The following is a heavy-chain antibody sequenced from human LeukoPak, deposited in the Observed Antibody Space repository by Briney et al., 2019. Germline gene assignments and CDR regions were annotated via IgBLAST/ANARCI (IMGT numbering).Heavy chain of an antibody. CDR2: IRYDGNIK. D-gene: IGHD1-14*01. CDR1: GFTFSSYG. Sequence: GGSLRLSCGASGFTFSSYGMLWVRQSPGNGLEWVAFIRYDGNIKFYADSMKGRFTISRDNSKNTLYLHINSLRPEDTALYYCVKDNPLDYWGQGTLVIVSS. V-gene: IGHV3-30*02. CDR3: VKDNPLDY. J-gene: IGHJ4*02.